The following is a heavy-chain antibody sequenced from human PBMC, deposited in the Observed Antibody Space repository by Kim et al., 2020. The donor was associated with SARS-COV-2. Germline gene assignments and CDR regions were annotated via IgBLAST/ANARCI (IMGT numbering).Heavy chain of an antibody. V-gene: IGHV4-34*01. Sequence: SETLSLTCAVYGGSFSGYYWSWIRQPPGKGLEWIGEINHSGSTNYNPSLKSRVTISVDTSKNQFSLKLSSVTAADTAVYYCARVFDVGSGADYWGQGTLVTVSS. CDR1: GGSFSGYY. D-gene: IGHD3-10*01. CDR2: INHSGST. J-gene: IGHJ4*02. CDR3: ARVFDVGSGADY.